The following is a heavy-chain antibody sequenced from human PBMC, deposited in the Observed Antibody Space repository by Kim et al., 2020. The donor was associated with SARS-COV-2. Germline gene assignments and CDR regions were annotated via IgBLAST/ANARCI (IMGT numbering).Heavy chain of an antibody. CDR1: GFLFNSYY. CDR3: VRAASDYYFDL. Sequence: ASVKVSCKASGFLFNSYYMHWVRQAPGQGLEWMGIINPVGNSTKFGQVFQGRVTVTRDTSATTLYLELSGLTSEDTAMYYCVRAASDYYFDLWGQGTPVTVSS. CDR2: INPVGNST. J-gene: IGHJ4*02. V-gene: IGHV1-46*02. D-gene: IGHD3-10*01.